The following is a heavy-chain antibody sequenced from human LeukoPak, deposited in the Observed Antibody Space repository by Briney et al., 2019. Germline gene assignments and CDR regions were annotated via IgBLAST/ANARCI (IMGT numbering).Heavy chain of an antibody. CDR3: AREGPMFDAGSYSKSLGY. CDR2: IYTSGST. D-gene: IGHD3-10*01. V-gene: IGHV4-4*07. Sequence: KPSETLSLTCTVSGGSISSYYWSWIRQPAGKGLEWIGRIYTSGSTNYNPSLKSRVTMSVDTSKNQFSLKLSSVTAADTAVYYCAREGPMFDAGSYSKSLGYWGQGILVTVSS. J-gene: IGHJ4*02. CDR1: GGSISSYY.